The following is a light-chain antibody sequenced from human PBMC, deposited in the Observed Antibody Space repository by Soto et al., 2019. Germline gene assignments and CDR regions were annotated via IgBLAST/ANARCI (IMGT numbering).Light chain of an antibody. CDR3: QQYHNWPPLT. Sequence: EIVMTQSPATLSVSPGERATLSCRASQTVLTSLAWYQQKPGQAPRLLIYGASTRASGVPARFSGSGSGTEFPLTIASLQSEDFAVYYCQQYHNWPPLTFGGGTKVDIK. CDR2: GAS. CDR1: QTVLTS. J-gene: IGKJ4*01. V-gene: IGKV3-15*01.